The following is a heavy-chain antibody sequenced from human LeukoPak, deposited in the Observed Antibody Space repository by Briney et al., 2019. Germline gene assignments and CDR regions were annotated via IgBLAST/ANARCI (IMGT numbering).Heavy chain of an antibody. CDR3: ARREWRLQEAFDI. V-gene: IGHV4-59*08. Sequence: KPSETLSLTCTVSGGSISSYYWSWIRQPPGKGLEWIGYIYYSGSTNYNPSLKSRVTISVDTSKNQFSLKLSSVTAADTAVYYCARREWRLQEAFDIWGQGTMVTVSS. J-gene: IGHJ3*02. CDR1: GGSISSYY. CDR2: IYYSGST. D-gene: IGHD5-24*01.